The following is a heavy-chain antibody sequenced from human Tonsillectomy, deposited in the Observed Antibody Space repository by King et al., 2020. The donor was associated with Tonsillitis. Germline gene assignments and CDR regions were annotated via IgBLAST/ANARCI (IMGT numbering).Heavy chain of an antibody. CDR2: INQDGSGK. J-gene: IGHJ4*02. Sequence: QLVQSGGDLVQPGGSLRLSCVASGFTLSSYWMSWVRQAPGKGLEWVANINQDGSGKYYVDSVKGRFTISRDNAKNSLYLQRNSLRAEDTAVYYCARDGEQLVLFDYWGQGTLVTVSS. CDR3: ARDGEQLVLFDY. CDR1: GFTLSSYW. D-gene: IGHD6-13*01. V-gene: IGHV3-7*01.